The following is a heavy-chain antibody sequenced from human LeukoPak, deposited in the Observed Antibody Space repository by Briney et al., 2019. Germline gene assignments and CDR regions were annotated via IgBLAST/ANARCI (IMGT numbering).Heavy chain of an antibody. V-gene: IGHV3-7*01. CDR1: GFTFSSYW. D-gene: IGHD3-10*01. J-gene: IGHJ4*02. Sequence: GGSLRLSCAASGFTFSSYWMIGVRQAPVMGVEWVANIKQDGSEKYYVDSVKGRFTISRDNAKTSLYLQMNSLRAEATAVYYCASSREFYFDYWGQGPLVTVSS. CDR3: ASSREFYFDY. CDR2: IKQDGSEK.